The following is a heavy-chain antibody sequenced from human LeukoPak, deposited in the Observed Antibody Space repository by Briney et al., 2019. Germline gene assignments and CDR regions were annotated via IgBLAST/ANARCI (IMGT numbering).Heavy chain of an antibody. Sequence: GGSLRLSCAASGFTFSSYNMNWVRQAPGKGLEWVSYISDSSTTIYYADSVKGRFTISRDNAKNSLYLQMNSLRAEDTAVYYCARGRRVLWFGEPIDYWGQGTLVTVSS. J-gene: IGHJ4*02. CDR3: ARGRRVLWFGEPIDY. V-gene: IGHV3-48*01. D-gene: IGHD3-10*01. CDR2: ISDSSTTI. CDR1: GFTFSSYN.